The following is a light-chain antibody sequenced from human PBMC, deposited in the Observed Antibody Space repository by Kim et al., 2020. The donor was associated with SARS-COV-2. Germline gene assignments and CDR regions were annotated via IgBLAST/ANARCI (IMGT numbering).Light chain of an antibody. Sequence: SSELTQDPAVSVALGQTGRIRCQGASVINYFVAWYQQKPGQTPVLVMYGRNNRASGIAKRFSGSRSGDTAALIITGAQAEDEADYYCNSRESSGHHVVFG. J-gene: IGLJ3*02. CDR1: SVINYF. CDR2: GRN. CDR3: NSRESSGHHVV. V-gene: IGLV3-19*01.